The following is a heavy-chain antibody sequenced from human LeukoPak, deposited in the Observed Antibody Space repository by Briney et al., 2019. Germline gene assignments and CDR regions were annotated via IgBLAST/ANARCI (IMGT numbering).Heavy chain of an antibody. D-gene: IGHD6-13*01. CDR1: GFTFSSYW. CDR2: INSDGSST. V-gene: IGHV3-74*01. J-gene: IGHJ4*02. CDR3: ARRSIAAAGDY. Sequence: GGSLRLSCAASGFTFSSYWMHWVRQAPGKGLVWVSRINSDGSSTSYADSVKGRFTISRDNAKNTLYLQMNSLRAEDTAVYYCARRSIAAAGDYWGQGTLVTVSS.